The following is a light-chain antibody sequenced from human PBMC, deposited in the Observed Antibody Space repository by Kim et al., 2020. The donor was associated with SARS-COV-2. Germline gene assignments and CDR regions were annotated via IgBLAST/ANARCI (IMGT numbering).Light chain of an antibody. CDR1: SNNVGDQG. Sequence: QAGLTRPPSVSKGLRQTATLTCTGNSNNVGDQGAAWLQQHQGHPPKLLSYRNNNRPSGISERLSASRSGNTASLTITGLQPEDEADYYCSAWDSSLSTWVLGGGTQLTVL. CDR3: SAWDSSLSTWV. J-gene: IGLJ3*02. CDR2: RNN. V-gene: IGLV10-54*01.